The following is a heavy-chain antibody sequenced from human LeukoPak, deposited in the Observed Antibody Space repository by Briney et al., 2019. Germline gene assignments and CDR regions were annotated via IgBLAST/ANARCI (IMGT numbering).Heavy chain of an antibody. CDR1: GFTFSTYA. CDR2: LSANGGDT. Sequence: GGSLRLSCAASGFTFSTYAMSWVRQAPGKGLEWVSALSANGGDTYYADSVKGRFTISRDNSKSTLYLQMNSLRAEDTAVYYCGRYYVMDVWGQGTSVTVSS. V-gene: IGHV3-23*01. CDR3: GRYYVMDV. J-gene: IGHJ6*02.